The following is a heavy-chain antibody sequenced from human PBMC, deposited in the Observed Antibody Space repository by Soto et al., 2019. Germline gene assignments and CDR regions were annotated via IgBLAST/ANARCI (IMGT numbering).Heavy chain of an antibody. V-gene: IGHV4-39*07. J-gene: IGHJ5*02. Sequence: SETLSLTCTVSSAPVSSSTYTWGWIRQPPGKGLEWIGSIYYSGSTYYNPSLNSRVTVSVDTSKNQFSLTVTYVTAADTAVYYCATLPPRIEVTVLPILTWGQGTLVTVSS. CDR3: ATLPPRIEVTVLPILT. CDR2: IYYSGST. D-gene: IGHD2-15*01. CDR1: SAPVSSSTYT.